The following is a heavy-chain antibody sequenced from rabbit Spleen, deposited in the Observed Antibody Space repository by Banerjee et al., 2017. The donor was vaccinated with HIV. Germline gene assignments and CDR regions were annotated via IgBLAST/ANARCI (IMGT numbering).Heavy chain of an antibody. CDR1: GFSFNSGYD. CDR2: AYAGSSGGT. Sequence: QSLEESGGALVKPGASRTLTCKASGFSFNSGYDMCWVRQAPGKGLEWVACAYAGSSGGTYSATWAKGRFTISKTSSTTVTLQMTSLTAADTATYFCARDSGTSFSTYGMDLWGPGTLVTVS. V-gene: IGHV1S40*01. J-gene: IGHJ6*01. CDR3: ARDSGTSFSTYGMDL. D-gene: IGHD8-1*01.